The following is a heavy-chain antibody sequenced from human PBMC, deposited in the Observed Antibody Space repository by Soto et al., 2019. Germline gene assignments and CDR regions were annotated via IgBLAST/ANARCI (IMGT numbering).Heavy chain of an antibody. CDR1: GFTFSSYA. Sequence: EVQLLEYGGGLVQPGGSLRLSCAASGFTFSSYAMRWVRQAPVKGLEWVSAISGSGDSTYYADSVKGRFTISRDKSKNTLYLQMHSVRDEDTAVYYWARRGSGSYYDYSVQGTLVTVSS. CDR2: ISGSGDST. CDR3: ARRGSGSYYDY. J-gene: IGHJ4*02. V-gene: IGHV3-23*01. D-gene: IGHD1-26*01.